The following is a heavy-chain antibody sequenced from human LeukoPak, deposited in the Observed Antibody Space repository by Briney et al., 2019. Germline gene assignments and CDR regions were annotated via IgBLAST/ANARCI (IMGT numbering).Heavy chain of an antibody. Sequence: GGSLRLSCAAYGFTFSSYDMHWVRQATGKGLEWVSAIGTAGDPYYPGSVKGRFTISRENAKNSLYLQMNSLRAGDTAVYYCARAVPDILTGSGAFDIWGQGTMVTVSS. V-gene: IGHV3-13*05. CDR2: IGTAGDP. CDR1: GFTFSSYD. CDR3: ARAVPDILTGSGAFDI. D-gene: IGHD3-9*01. J-gene: IGHJ3*02.